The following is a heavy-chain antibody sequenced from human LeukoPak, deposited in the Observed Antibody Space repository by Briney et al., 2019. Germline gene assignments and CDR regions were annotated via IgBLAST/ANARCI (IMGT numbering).Heavy chain of an antibody. J-gene: IGHJ6*03. CDR3: ARGLRSYGDQVDYYFYIDV. V-gene: IGHV4-4*07. CDR2: ISTSGST. Sequence: SETLSLTCTVSGDSICGFYWSWIRQPAGKGLQWIGRISTSGSTNYNPSLKSRVTMSVDRSTNEFSLTVRSVTDADTGLYNCARGLRSYGDQVDYYFYIDVWGKGTTVTVSS. CDR1: GDSICGFY. D-gene: IGHD4-17*01.